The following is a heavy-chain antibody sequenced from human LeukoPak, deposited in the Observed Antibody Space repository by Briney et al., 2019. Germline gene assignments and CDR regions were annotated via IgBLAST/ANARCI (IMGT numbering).Heavy chain of an antibody. CDR2: ISYDGSNK. D-gene: IGHD6-19*01. CDR3: AKEGVAGFDY. Sequence: GGSLRLSCAASGFTFSSYGMHWVRQAPGKGLEWVAVISYDGSNKYYADSVKGRYTISRDNSKNTLYLQMNSLRAEDTAVYYCAKEGVAGFDYWGQGTLVTVSS. J-gene: IGHJ4*02. V-gene: IGHV3-30*18. CDR1: GFTFSSYG.